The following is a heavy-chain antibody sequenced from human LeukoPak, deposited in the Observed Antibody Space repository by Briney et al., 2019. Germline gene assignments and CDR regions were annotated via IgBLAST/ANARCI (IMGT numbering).Heavy chain of an antibody. CDR1: GFTFSSYA. CDR3: AKAQSERGYAPERPWSYYYGMDV. J-gene: IGHJ6*02. D-gene: IGHD5-12*01. Sequence: GGSLRLSGAASGFTFSSYAMSWVRQAPGKGLEWVSAISGSGGSTYYADSVKGRFTISRDNSKNTLYLQTNSLRAEDTAVYYCAKAQSERGYAPERPWSYYYGMDVWGQGTTVTVSS. V-gene: IGHV3-23*01. CDR2: ISGSGGST.